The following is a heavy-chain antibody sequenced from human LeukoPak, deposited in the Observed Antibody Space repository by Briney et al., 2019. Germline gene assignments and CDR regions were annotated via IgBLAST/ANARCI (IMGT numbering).Heavy chain of an antibody. CDR2: IYYSGST. CDR1: GYSISSGYY. V-gene: IGHV4-61*01. J-gene: IGHJ4*02. CDR3: ARSYYDSSGYDFDY. D-gene: IGHD3-22*01. Sequence: PSETLSLTCTVSGYSISSGYYWGWIRQPPGKGLEWIGYIYYSGSTNYNPSLKSRVTISVDTSKNQFSLKLSSVTAADTAVYYCARSYYDSSGYDFDYWGQGTLVTVSS.